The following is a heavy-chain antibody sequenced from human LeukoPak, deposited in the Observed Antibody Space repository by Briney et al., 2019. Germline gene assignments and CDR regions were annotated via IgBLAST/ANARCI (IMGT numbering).Heavy chain of an antibody. CDR1: GGSISSYY. CDR2: IYYSGST. D-gene: IGHD3/OR15-3a*01. Sequence: KTSETLSLPCTVSGGSISSYYWSWIRQPPGKGLEWWGYIYYSGSTNYNPSLKSRVTISVDTSKNQFYLKLSCVTSADTAVYYCARRGTGTYSEHWGQGTLVTVSS. CDR3: ARRGTGTYSEH. J-gene: IGHJ4*02. V-gene: IGHV4-59*08.